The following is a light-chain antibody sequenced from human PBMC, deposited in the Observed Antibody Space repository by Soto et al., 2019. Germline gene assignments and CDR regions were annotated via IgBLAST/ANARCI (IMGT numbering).Light chain of an antibody. V-gene: IGKV3-11*01. CDR2: DAS. Sequence: EIVLTQSPATLSLSPGERATLSCRASQSVSSYLAWYQQKPGQAPRLPIYDASNRATGIPARFSGSGSGTDFTLTISSLEPEDFAVYYCQQRSNWPPYTFGQGTKVEIK. CDR3: QQRSNWPPYT. J-gene: IGKJ2*01. CDR1: QSVSSY.